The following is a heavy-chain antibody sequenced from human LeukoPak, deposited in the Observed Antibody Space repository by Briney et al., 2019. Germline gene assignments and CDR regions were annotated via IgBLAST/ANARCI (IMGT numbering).Heavy chain of an antibody. Sequence: SETLSLTCAVYGGSFSGYYWSWIRQPPGKGLEWIGGINHSGSTNYNPSLKSRVTISVDTSKNQFSLKLSSVTAADTAVYYCAGVCNSSSWYWFDPWGQGTLVTVSS. CDR2: INHSGST. D-gene: IGHD6-13*01. CDR1: GGSFSGYY. V-gene: IGHV4-34*01. CDR3: AGVCNSSSWYWFDP. J-gene: IGHJ5*02.